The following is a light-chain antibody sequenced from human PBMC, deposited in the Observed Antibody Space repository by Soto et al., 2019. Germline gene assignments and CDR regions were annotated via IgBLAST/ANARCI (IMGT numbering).Light chain of an antibody. V-gene: IGLV3-1*01. Sequence: SYELTQAPSVSVSPGQTASITCSGDKLGDNYVSWYQQKPGQSPVLVIYQDNKRPSEIPERFSGSNSGSTATLTISGTQPMDEADYYCQAWDIITPALVFGGGTKLTVL. CDR1: KLGDNY. J-gene: IGLJ3*02. CDR3: QAWDIITPALV. CDR2: QDN.